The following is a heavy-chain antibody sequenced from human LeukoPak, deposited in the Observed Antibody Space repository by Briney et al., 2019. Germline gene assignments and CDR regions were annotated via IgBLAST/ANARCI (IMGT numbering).Heavy chain of an antibody. D-gene: IGHD5-18*01. J-gene: IGHJ4*02. V-gene: IGHV4-4*07. CDR2: IYSTGRV. CDR1: GGSISSYY. Sequence: SETLSLTCTVSGGSISSYYWTWIRQPAGKGLEWIGRIYSTGRVNYNPSLKSRVTMLLDTSKNHTSLKLTSVTAADTAIYFCARASETAMVTLWGQGTLVTVSS. CDR3: ARASETAMVTL.